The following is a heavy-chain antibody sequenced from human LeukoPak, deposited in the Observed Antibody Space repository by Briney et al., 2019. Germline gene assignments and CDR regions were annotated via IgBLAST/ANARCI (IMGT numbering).Heavy chain of an antibody. CDR2: IYTSGST. D-gene: IGHD2-21*02. Sequence: PSETLSLTCTVSGGSISSGSYYWSWIRQPAGKGLEWIGRIYTSGSTNYNPSLKSRLTMSVDTSKNQFSLNLSSVTAADTAMYYCASDAPGLLGYWGQGTLVTVSS. CDR3: ASDAPGLLGY. V-gene: IGHV4-61*02. CDR1: GGSISSGSYY. J-gene: IGHJ4*02.